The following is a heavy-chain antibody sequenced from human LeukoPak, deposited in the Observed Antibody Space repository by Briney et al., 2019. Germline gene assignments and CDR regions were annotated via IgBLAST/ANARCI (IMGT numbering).Heavy chain of an antibody. CDR3: SRDPTTRTYDY. CDR1: GYTVSISG. V-gene: IGHV1-18*01. Sequence: ASVKLSCNSSGYTVSISGSSCFRRATGQALEWMGWIITYNGNTNYTQKLQGSVTMTTDTSTTTAYKELRSLTSAAAAVSSSSRDPTTRTYDYWGQGTLVTVSS. D-gene: IGHD1-1*01. CDR2: IITYNGNT. J-gene: IGHJ4*02.